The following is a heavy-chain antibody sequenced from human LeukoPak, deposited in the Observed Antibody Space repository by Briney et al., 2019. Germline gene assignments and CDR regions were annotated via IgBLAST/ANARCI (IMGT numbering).Heavy chain of an antibody. V-gene: IGHV1-18*01. CDR1: GYTFITNA. J-gene: IGHJ4*02. Sequence: ASVKVSCKASGYTFITNAISWVRQAPGQGLEWMGWISAYNGNTKYAQNLQGRVTMTTDTSTSTAYMELRSLRSDDTAVYYCARISLSGYYRFDYWGQGTLVTVSS. D-gene: IGHD3-9*01. CDR3: ARISLSGYYRFDY. CDR2: ISAYNGNT.